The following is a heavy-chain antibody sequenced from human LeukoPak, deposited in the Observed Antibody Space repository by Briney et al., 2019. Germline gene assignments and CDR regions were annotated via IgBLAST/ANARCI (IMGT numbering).Heavy chain of an antibody. J-gene: IGHJ4*02. Sequence: GASVKVSCKASGGTFSSYAISWVRQAPGQGLEWMGGIIPIFGTANYAQKFQGRVTITADKSTSTAYMELSSLRSEDTAVYYCARAVCGGSCYGYYFDYWGQGTLVTVSS. CDR2: IIPIFGTA. CDR1: GGTFSSYA. V-gene: IGHV1-69*06. CDR3: ARAVCGGSCYGYYFDY. D-gene: IGHD2-15*01.